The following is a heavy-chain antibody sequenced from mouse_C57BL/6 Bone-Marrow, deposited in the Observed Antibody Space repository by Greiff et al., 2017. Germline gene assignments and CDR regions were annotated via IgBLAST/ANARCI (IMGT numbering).Heavy chain of an antibody. J-gene: IGHJ1*03. D-gene: IGHD1-1*01. CDR3: VRSYYYGSSYWYFDV. Sequence: EVQLQVSGGGLVQPKGSLKLSCAASGFSFNTYAMNWVRQAPGKGLEWVARIRSKSNNYATYYADSVKDRFTISRDDSESMLYLQMNNLKTEDTAMYYCVRSYYYGSSYWYFDVWGTGTTVTVSS. CDR1: GFSFNTYA. V-gene: IGHV10-1*01. CDR2: IRSKSNNYAT.